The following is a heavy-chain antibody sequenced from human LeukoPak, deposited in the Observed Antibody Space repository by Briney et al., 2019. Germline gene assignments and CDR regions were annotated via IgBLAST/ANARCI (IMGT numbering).Heavy chain of an antibody. J-gene: IGHJ5*02. CDR3: ARDGSSSDLNWFDP. Sequence: GASVKVSCKASGYTFTSYGISCVRQAPGQGLEWMGWISAYNGNTNYAQKLQGRVTMTTDTSTSTAYMELRSLRSDDTAVYYCARDGSSSDLNWFDPWGQGTLVTVSS. V-gene: IGHV1-18*01. CDR1: GYTFTSYG. D-gene: IGHD6-6*01. CDR2: ISAYNGNT.